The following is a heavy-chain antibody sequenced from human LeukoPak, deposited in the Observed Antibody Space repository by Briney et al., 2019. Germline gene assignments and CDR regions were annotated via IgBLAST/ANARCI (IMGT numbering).Heavy chain of an antibody. J-gene: IGHJ6*03. V-gene: IGHV4-39*01. CDR2: IYYSGST. Sequence: PSETLSLTCTVSGGSISSSSYYWGWIRQPPGKGLEWIGSIYYSGSTYYNPSLKSRVTISVDTSKNQFSLKLSSVTAADTAVYYCARSYSNYFGYYYYYYMDVWGKGTTVTVSS. CDR1: GGSISSSSYY. CDR3: ARSYSNYFGYYYYYYMDV. D-gene: IGHD4-11*01.